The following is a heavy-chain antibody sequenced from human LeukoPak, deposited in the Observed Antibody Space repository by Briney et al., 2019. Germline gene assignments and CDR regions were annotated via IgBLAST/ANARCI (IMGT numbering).Heavy chain of an antibody. CDR3: ASAGATIRYYYMDV. V-gene: IGHV1-2*02. CDR1: GYTFTNYY. Sequence: ASVKVSCKASGYTFTNYYMHWVRQAPGQGLEWMGIINPSGGSTNYAQKFQGRVTMTRDTSISTAYMELSRLRSDDTAVYYCASAGATIRYYYMDVWGKGTTVTVSS. CDR2: INPSGGST. J-gene: IGHJ6*03. D-gene: IGHD5-12*01.